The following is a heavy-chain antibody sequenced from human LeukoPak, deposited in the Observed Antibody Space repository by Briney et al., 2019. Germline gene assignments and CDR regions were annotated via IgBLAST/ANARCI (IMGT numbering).Heavy chain of an antibody. CDR2: VSGGGGST. D-gene: IGHD3-22*01. CDR3: ARDPDYDSSGYPDY. CDR1: GFTFGPYT. J-gene: IGHJ4*02. Sequence: PGGSLRLSCAASGFTFGPYTMNWVRQAPGKGLEWVSIVSGGGGSTYYADSVKGRFTISTDNSRNTVSLEMNSLRAEDTAVYYCARDPDYDSSGYPDYWGQGTLVTVSS. V-gene: IGHV3-23*01.